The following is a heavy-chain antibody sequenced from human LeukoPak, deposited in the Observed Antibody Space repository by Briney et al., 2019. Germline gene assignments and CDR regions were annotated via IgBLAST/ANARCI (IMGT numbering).Heavy chain of an antibody. J-gene: IGHJ4*02. CDR3: ARSDSSGYYLAGHLDS. Sequence: GGSLRLSCAASGFTFSSYAMNWVRQAPGKGLEWVSFISGSSSYIYYADPVKGRFTISRDNARKSVYLHMNSLRADDTAVYYCARSDSSGYYLAGHLDSWGLGTLVTVSS. CDR1: GFTFSSYA. V-gene: IGHV3-21*01. D-gene: IGHD3-22*01. CDR2: ISGSSSYI.